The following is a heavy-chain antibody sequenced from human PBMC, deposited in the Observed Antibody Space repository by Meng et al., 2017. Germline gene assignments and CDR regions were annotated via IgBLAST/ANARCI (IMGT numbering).Heavy chain of an antibody. CDR3: ARYSRSWYLHCFDY. Sequence: SETLSLTCTVSGGSISSSSYYWGWIRQPPGKGLEWIGSIYYSGSTYYNPSLKSRVTISVDTSKNQFSLKLSSVTAADTAVYYCARYSRSWYLHCFDYWGQGTLVTVSS. V-gene: IGHV4-39*07. J-gene: IGHJ4*02. CDR1: GGSISSSSYY. D-gene: IGHD6-13*01. CDR2: IYYSGST.